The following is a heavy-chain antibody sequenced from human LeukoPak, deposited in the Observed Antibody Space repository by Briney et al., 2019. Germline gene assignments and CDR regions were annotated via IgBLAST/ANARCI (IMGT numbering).Heavy chain of an antibody. CDR2: IYPGDSDT. J-gene: IGHJ5*02. D-gene: IGHD6-13*01. CDR3: ARLRYSSISPSVS. Sequence: GESLKISCKDSGYSFTSYWIGWVRQMPGEGLEWMGIIYPGDSDTRYSPSFQGQVTISADKSISTAYLQWSSLKASDTAMYYCARLRYSSISPSVSWGQGTLVTVSS. V-gene: IGHV5-51*01. CDR1: GYSFTSYW.